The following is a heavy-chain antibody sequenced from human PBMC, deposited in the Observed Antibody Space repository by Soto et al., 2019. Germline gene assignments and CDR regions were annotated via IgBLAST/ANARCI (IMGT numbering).Heavy chain of an antibody. Sequence: QVQLQESGPGLLKPSETLTLTCTVTRGSVSSQTHFWTWIRQPPGKGLEWIGYKYYSGISNYNPSLQSRVTISVDTSKNQFSLRLTSVPAADTAVYYCVREDMSGTYYFDAWGQGALVTVSS. V-gene: IGHV4-61*01. CDR3: VREDMSGTYYFDA. D-gene: IGHD1-26*01. J-gene: IGHJ4*02. CDR1: RGSVSSQTHF. CDR2: KYYSGIS.